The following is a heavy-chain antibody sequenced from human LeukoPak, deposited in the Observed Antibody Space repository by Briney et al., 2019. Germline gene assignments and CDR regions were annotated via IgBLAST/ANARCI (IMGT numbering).Heavy chain of an antibody. CDR2: ISGSGGST. CDR3: AKGVEMATIPWYYFDY. D-gene: IGHD5-24*01. J-gene: IGHJ4*02. Sequence: GGSLRLSCAASGFTFSSYAMSWVRQAPGKGLEWVSAISGSGGSTYYADSVKGRFTISRDNSKNTLYLQMNSLRAEDTAVYYCAKGVEMATIPWYYFDYWGQGTLVTVSS. V-gene: IGHV3-23*01. CDR1: GFTFSSYA.